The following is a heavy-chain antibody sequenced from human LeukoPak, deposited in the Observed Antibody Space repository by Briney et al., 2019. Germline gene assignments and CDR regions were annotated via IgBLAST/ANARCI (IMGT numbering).Heavy chain of an antibody. V-gene: IGHV1-8*01. D-gene: IGHD2-15*01. CDR1: GYTFTSYD. CDR2: MNPNSGNT. Sequence: GASVKVSCKASGYTFTSYDINWVRQTTGQGLEWMGWMNPNSGNTGYAQKFQGRVTMTRDTSISTAYMELSRLRSDDTAVYYCARRVRKDNWFDPWGQGTLVTVSS. CDR3: ARRVRKDNWFDP. J-gene: IGHJ5*02.